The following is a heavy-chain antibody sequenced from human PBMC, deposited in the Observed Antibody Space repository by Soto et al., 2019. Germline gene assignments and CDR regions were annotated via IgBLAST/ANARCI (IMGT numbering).Heavy chain of an antibody. CDR2: IGGGGGWT. D-gene: IGHD1-26*01. Sequence: EVQLLESGGDLVQSGGTLRLSCAASGFTFSNNGMTWVRQAPGRGLEWVSTIGGGGGWTYYADSVKGRFTISRDNSKNTLFLLMDSLRAEDTALYYCANPRGSGSLTQWYRDVWGRGTLVTVAS. V-gene: IGHV3-23*01. CDR1: GFTFSNNG. CDR3: ANPRGSGSLTQWYRDV. J-gene: IGHJ2*01.